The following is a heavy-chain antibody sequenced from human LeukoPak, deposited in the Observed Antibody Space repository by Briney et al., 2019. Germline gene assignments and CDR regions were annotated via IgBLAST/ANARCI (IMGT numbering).Heavy chain of an antibody. CDR2: IYYSGST. D-gene: IGHD3-16*01. CDR1: GGSISGNNYY. J-gene: IGHJ6*03. Sequence: PSETLSLTCSVSGGSISGNNYYWGWIRQPPGKGLEWIGYIYYSGSTNYNPSLKSRVTISVDTSKNQFSLKLSSVTAADTAVYYCARGWGYYYYMDVWGKGTTVTVSS. V-gene: IGHV4-61*05. CDR3: ARGWGYYYYMDV.